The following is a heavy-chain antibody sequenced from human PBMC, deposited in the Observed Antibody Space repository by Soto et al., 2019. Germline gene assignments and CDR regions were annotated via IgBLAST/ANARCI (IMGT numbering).Heavy chain of an antibody. D-gene: IGHD6-13*01. CDR3: ARDMSGGSSWYEFDS. J-gene: IGHJ4*02. Sequence: XETLSLTCIVSGYSIRSSYWSWVRQPPGRGLEWIGYVYHSGTTNSNPSLKSRVTISADTSKNLFSLKLISVTPADTAVYFCARDMSGGSSWYEFDSWGPGNLVTVSS. V-gene: IGHV4-59*01. CDR1: GYSIRSSY. CDR2: VYHSGTT.